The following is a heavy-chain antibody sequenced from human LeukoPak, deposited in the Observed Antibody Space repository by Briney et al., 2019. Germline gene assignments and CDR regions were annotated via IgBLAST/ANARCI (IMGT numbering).Heavy chain of an antibody. CDR2: ISAYNGNT. J-gene: IGHJ4*02. V-gene: IGHV1-18*01. D-gene: IGHD1-26*01. CDR1: GYTFTSYG. Sequence: GAPVKVSCKASGYTFTSYGISWVRQAPGQGLEWMGWISAYNGNTNYAQKLQGRVTMTTDTSTSTAYMELRSLRSDDTAVYYCARDEEWELSDGPQKGDYWGQGTLVTVSS. CDR3: ARDEEWELSDGPQKGDY.